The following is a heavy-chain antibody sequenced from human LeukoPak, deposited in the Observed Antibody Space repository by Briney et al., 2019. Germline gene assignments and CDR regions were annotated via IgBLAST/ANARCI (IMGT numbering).Heavy chain of an antibody. D-gene: IGHD6-13*01. V-gene: IGHV4-39*02. CDR3: ARDQQLVGLFDY. Sequence: SETLSLTCTVSGGSISSSSYYWGWIRQPPGKGLEWIGSIYYSGSTYYNPSLKSRVTISVDTSKNQFSLKLSSVTAADTAVYYCARDQQLVGLFDYWGQGTLVTVSS. CDR1: GGSISSSSYY. CDR2: IYYSGST. J-gene: IGHJ4*02.